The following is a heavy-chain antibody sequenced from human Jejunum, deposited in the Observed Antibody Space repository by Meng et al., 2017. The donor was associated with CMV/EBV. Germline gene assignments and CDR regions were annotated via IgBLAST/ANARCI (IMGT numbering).Heavy chain of an antibody. CDR3: ARWTGEAIDS. CDR2: VFYREST. V-gene: IGHV4-31*03. Sequence: LTCSVSGGSSGGDTYYWTWIRQHPGKGLEYIGNVFYRESTYYTPSLRGRVTISLDTSKSQFSLKLRSVTAADTAVYYCARWTGEAIDSWGQGTLVTVSS. D-gene: IGHD3/OR15-3a*01. J-gene: IGHJ4*02. CDR1: GGSSGGDTYY.